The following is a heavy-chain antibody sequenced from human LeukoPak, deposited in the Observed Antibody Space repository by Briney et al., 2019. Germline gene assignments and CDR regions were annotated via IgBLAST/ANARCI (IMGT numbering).Heavy chain of an antibody. D-gene: IGHD5-18*01. CDR2: ISYSGST. CDR3: ATWESESSWDTAMSYRIDY. Sequence: SSETLSLTCTVSGGSISSSRYYWGWIRQPPGKGLEWIGSISYSGSTYYNPSLKSRVTISVDTSKNQFSLKLSSVTAADTAVFYCATWESESSWDTAMSYRIDYWGQGTLVTVSS. J-gene: IGHJ4*02. CDR1: GGSISSSRYY. V-gene: IGHV4-39*01.